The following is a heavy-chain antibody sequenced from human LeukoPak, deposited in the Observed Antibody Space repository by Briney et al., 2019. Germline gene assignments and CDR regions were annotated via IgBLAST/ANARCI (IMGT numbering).Heavy chain of an antibody. V-gene: IGHV1-46*01. CDR3: ARDGTDYYDSSGYGYYFDY. Sequence: GASVKVSCKASGYTFTSYYMHWVRQAPGQGLEWMGIINPSGGSTSYAQKFQGRVTMTRDTSTSTVYMELSSLRSKDTAVYYCARDGTDYYDSSGYGYYFDYWGQGTLVTVSS. J-gene: IGHJ4*02. CDR2: INPSGGST. CDR1: GYTFTSYY. D-gene: IGHD3-22*01.